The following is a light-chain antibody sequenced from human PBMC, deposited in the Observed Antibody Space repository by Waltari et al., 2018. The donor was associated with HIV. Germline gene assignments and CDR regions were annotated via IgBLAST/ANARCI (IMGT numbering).Light chain of an antibody. CDR1: YLGDKY. CDR2: KDD. V-gene: IGLV3-1*01. J-gene: IGLJ2*01. Sequence: SHELTQPPSVSVSPGQTASITCSGDYLGDKYASWYQQKPGQSPVLVIYKDDKRPSGSPERFSGSNSGNTATLTITGTQAMDEADYYCQAWDSSTVLFGGGTKLTVL. CDR3: QAWDSSTVL.